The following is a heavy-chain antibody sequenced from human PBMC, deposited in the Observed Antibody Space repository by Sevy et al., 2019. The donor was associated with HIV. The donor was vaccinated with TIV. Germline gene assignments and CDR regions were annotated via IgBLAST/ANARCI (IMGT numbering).Heavy chain of an antibody. V-gene: IGHV3-30*18. CDR3: AKERIYDYVWGSYRSPGLYDYGMDV. J-gene: IGHJ6*02. Sequence: GGSLRLSCAASGFTFSSYGMHWVRQAPGKGLEWVAVISYDGSNKYYADSVKGGFTISRDNSKNTLYLQMNSLRAEDTAVYYCAKERIYDYVWGSYRSPGLYDYGMDVWGQGTTVSDSS. D-gene: IGHD3-16*02. CDR2: ISYDGSNK. CDR1: GFTFSSYG.